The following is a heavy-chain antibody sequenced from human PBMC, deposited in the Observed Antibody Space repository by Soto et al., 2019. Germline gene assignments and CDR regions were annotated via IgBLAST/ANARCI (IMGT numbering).Heavy chain of an antibody. CDR3: ARQLSPYTSFDY. D-gene: IGHD2-2*02. Sequence: QVQLVQSGAEVKKPGASVKVSCKASGYTFTGYYMHWVRQAPGQGLEWMGWINLNSGGTNYAQKFQGWVTMTRDTSISTAYMELSRLRSDDTAVYYWARQLSPYTSFDYWGQGTLVTVSS. CDR1: GYTFTGYY. CDR2: INLNSGGT. V-gene: IGHV1-2*04. J-gene: IGHJ4*02.